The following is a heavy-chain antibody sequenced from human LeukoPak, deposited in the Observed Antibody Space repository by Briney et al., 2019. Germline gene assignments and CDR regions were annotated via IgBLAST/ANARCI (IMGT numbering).Heavy chain of an antibody. CDR2: IRSNTYGGTA. V-gene: IGHV3-49*04. CDR1: GFTSGDYA. CDR3: ARVPLYCSGGICFYYYYGMDV. Sequence: GRSLRLSCTASGFTSGDYAVNWVRQAPGKGLEWVGFIRSNTYGGTAEHAASVKGRFTISRDDSKTIAYLQMNSLKIEDTAVYYCARVPLYCSGGICFYYYYGMDVWGQGTTVTVSS. J-gene: IGHJ6*02. D-gene: IGHD2-15*01.